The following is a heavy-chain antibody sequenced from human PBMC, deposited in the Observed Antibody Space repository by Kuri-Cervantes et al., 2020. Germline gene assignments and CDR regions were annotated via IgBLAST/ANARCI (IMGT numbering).Heavy chain of an antibody. Sequence: GGSLRLSCAASGFTFSSYAMSWVRQAPGKGLEWVSGISWNSGSIGYAGSVKGRFTISRDNAKNSLYLQMNSLRAEDTALYYCAKGYGWGLSPGDYWGQGTLVTVSS. CDR1: GFTFSSYA. J-gene: IGHJ4*02. D-gene: IGHD1-26*01. V-gene: IGHV3-9*01. CDR3: AKGYGWGLSPGDY. CDR2: ISWNSGSI.